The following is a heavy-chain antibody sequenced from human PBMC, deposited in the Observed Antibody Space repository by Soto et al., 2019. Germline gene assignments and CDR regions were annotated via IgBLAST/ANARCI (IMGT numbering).Heavy chain of an antibody. J-gene: IGHJ3*02. Sequence: PSETLSLTCTVSGGSISSGDYYWSWIRQPPGKGLEWIGYIYYSGSTYYNPSLKSRVTISLDTSKNQFSLKLSSVTAADTAVYYCARVQIGVGDAFDIWGQGTMVTVSS. V-gene: IGHV4-30-4*01. D-gene: IGHD3-3*01. CDR1: GGSISSGDYY. CDR3: ARVQIGVGDAFDI. CDR2: IYYSGST.